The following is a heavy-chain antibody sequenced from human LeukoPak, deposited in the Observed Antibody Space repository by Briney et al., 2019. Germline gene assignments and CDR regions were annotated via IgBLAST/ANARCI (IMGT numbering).Heavy chain of an antibody. J-gene: IGHJ3*02. Sequence: GRSLRLSCAASGFTFDDYAMHWVRQAPGKGLEWVSGISWNSGSIGYADSVKGRFTISRDNAKNSLYLQMNSLRAEDTALYYCAKDRELEPLWAFDIWGQGTMVTVSS. CDR1: GFTFDDYA. V-gene: IGHV3-9*01. D-gene: IGHD1-26*01. CDR2: ISWNSGSI. CDR3: AKDRELEPLWAFDI.